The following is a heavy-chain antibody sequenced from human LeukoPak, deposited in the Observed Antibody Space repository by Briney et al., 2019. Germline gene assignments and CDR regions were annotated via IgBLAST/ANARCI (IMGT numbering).Heavy chain of an antibody. CDR1: GGSISSSSYC. J-gene: IGHJ5*02. CDR3: ARDRRVFGVVMYNWFDP. Sequence: PSETLSLTCTVSGGSISSSSYCWGWIRQPPGKGLEWIGSIYYSGSTYYNPSLKSRVTMSVDTSKKLFSLKLSSVTAADKAVYYCARDRRVFGVVMYNWFDPWGQGTLVTVSS. D-gene: IGHD3-3*01. V-gene: IGHV4-39*07. CDR2: IYYSGST.